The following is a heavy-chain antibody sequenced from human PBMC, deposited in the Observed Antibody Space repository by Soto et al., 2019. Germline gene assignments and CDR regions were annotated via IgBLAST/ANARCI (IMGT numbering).Heavy chain of an antibody. Sequence: GGSLRLSCAASGFTFSSYSMNWVRQAPGKGLEWVSSISSSSSCIYYADSVKGRFTISRDNAKNSLYLQMNSLRAEDTAVYYCASIAAAGTRSYYYGMDVWGQGTTVTVSS. J-gene: IGHJ6*02. CDR2: ISSSSSCI. CDR3: ASIAAAGTRSYYYGMDV. D-gene: IGHD6-13*01. CDR1: GFTFSSYS. V-gene: IGHV3-21*01.